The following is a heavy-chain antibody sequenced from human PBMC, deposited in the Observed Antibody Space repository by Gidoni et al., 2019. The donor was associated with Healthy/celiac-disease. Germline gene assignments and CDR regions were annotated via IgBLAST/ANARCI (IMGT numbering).Heavy chain of an antibody. Sequence: DVQLVESGGGLVQPGRSLRLSCAASGFTFDDYAMHWVRQAPGKGLEWVSGISWNSGSIGYADSVKGRFTISRDNAKNSLYLQMNSLRAEDTALYYCAKDIVMFGEPTHYYYGMDVWGQGTTVTVSS. CDR3: AKDIVMFGEPTHYYYGMDV. D-gene: IGHD3-10*02. V-gene: IGHV3-9*01. CDR1: GFTFDDYA. J-gene: IGHJ6*02. CDR2: ISWNSGSI.